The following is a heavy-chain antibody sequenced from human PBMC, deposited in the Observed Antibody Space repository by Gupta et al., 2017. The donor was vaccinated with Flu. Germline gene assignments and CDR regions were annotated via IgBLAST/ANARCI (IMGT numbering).Heavy chain of an antibody. CDR2: INPHSGDT. J-gene: IGHJ4*02. V-gene: IGHV1-2*02. Sequence: SGYTFSGHQMHWVRQAPGQGLEWMGRINPHSGDTHYAQKFQGRVTMTRDTSIDTAYLELSGLRSDDTAVYYCARTWIQLWTPDFDFWGQGTSVTVSS. CDR1: GYTFSGHQ. CDR3: ARTWIQLWTPDFDF. D-gene: IGHD5-18*01.